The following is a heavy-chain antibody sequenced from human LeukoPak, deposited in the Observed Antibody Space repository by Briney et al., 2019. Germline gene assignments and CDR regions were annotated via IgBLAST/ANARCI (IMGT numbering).Heavy chain of an antibody. CDR3: AKDEDYSSLTDY. CDR2: IRYDGSNK. V-gene: IGHV3-30*02. CDR1: GFTFSSYG. J-gene: IGHJ4*02. D-gene: IGHD2-15*01. Sequence: PGGSLRLSCAASGFTFSSYGMHWVRQAPGKGREWVAFIRYDGSNKYYADSVKGRFTISRDNSKNTLYLQMNSLRAEDTAVYYCAKDEDYSSLTDYWGQGTLVTVSS.